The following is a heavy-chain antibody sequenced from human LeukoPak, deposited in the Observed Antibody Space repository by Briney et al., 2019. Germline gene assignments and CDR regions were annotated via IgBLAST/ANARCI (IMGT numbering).Heavy chain of an antibody. J-gene: IGHJ4*02. D-gene: IGHD1-20*01. CDR3: ASNLITGTGNFDY. V-gene: IGHV1-2*06. CDR1: GYTFTGYY. CDR2: IYPNSGGT. Sequence: ASVKVSCKASGYTFTGYYMHWVRQAPGQGLEWMGRIYPNSGGTNYAQKFQGRVTMTRDTSISTAYMELSRLRSDDTAVYYCASNLITGTGNFDYWGQGTLVTVSS.